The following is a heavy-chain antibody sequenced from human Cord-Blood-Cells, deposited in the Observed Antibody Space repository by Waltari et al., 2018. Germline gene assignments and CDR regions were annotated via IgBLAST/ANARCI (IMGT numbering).Heavy chain of an antibody. CDR2: MNPNSGNT. CDR1: GYTFTSFD. CDR3: ARGLEYSSSNWFDP. V-gene: IGHV1-8*01. D-gene: IGHD6-6*01. J-gene: IGHJ5*02. Sequence: QLQLVQSGAEGKKPGASVKVSCKASGYTFTSFDINRVRQATGQGLEWMGWMNPNSGNTGYAQKFQGRVTMTRNTSISTAYMELSSLRSEDTAVYYCARGLEYSSSNWFDPWGQGTLVTVSS.